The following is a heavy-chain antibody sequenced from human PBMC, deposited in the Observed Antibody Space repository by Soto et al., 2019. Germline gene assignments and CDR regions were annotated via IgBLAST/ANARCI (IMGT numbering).Heavy chain of an antibody. D-gene: IGHD1-7*01. CDR2: ISYDGSNK. Sequence: GSLRLSCAASGFTFSSYGMHWVRQAPGKGLEWVAVISYDGSNKYYADSVKGRFTISRDNSKNTLYLQMNSLRAEDTAVYYCAKDAHNWNYAHKSYYYYGIDVCGQRPTVPASS. J-gene: IGHJ6*02. CDR3: AKDAHNWNYAHKSYYYYGIDV. V-gene: IGHV3-30*18. CDR1: GFTFSSYG.